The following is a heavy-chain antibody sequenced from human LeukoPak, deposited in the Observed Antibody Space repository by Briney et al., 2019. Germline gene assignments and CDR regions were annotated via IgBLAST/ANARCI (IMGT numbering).Heavy chain of an antibody. CDR1: GGSISGYY. CDR2: IHYTGGT. Sequence: SETLSLTCAVYGGSISGYYWSWIRQPPGKGLECVGEIHYTGGTSYNPSLKSRATISIDTSKNQLSLKLSSVTAADTAVYYCARGNILSGYCFDFWGQGALVTVSS. D-gene: IGHD3-9*01. CDR3: ARGNILSGYCFDF. V-gene: IGHV4-34*01. J-gene: IGHJ4*02.